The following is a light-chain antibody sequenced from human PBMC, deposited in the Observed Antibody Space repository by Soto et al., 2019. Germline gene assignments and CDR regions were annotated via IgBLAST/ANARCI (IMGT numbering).Light chain of an antibody. V-gene: IGLV2-14*01. CDR2: EVS. Sequence: QSALTQPASVSGSPGQSITISCTGTSSDVGGYNYVSWYQQHPGKAPKLMIYEVSNRPSGVSNRFSGSKTGNTASLTISGLQADDEADYHCCSYAGTSAIFGGGTKLTVL. CDR1: SSDVGGYNY. J-gene: IGLJ2*01. CDR3: CSYAGTSAI.